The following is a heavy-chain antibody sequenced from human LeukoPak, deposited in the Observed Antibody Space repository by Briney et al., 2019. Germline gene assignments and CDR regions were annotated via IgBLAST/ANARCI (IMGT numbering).Heavy chain of an antibody. V-gene: IGHV1-3*01. D-gene: IGHD6-19*01. CDR3: AVGFEWLGLFDY. CDR1: GYTFTIYA. Sequence: ASVXVSCKASGYTFTIYAMHWVRQAPGQRLEWMGWINAGNGNTKYSQKFQGRVTITRDTSASTAYMELSSLRSEDTAVYYCAVGFEWLGLFDYWGQGTLVTVSS. J-gene: IGHJ4*02. CDR2: INAGNGNT.